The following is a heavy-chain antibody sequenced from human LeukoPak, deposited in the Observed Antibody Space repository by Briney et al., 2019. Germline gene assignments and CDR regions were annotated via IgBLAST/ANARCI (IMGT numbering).Heavy chain of an antibody. J-gene: IGHJ5*02. CDR3: AREGVYCSGGSCYRWFDP. Sequence: SETLSLTCTVSGGSISSYYWSWIRQPPGKGLEWIGYIYYSGSTNYNPSLKSRVTISVDMSKNQFSLKLGSVTAADTAVYYCAREGVYCSGGSCYRWFDPWGQGTLVTVSS. CDR2: IYYSGST. CDR1: GGSISSYY. D-gene: IGHD2-15*01. V-gene: IGHV4-59*01.